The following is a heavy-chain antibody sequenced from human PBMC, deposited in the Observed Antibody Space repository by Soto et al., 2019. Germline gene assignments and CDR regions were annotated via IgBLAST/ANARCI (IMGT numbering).Heavy chain of an antibody. Sequence: SATLSLTCTFSCVSIISYYWSWILQPPGKGLEWIGYIYYSGSTNYNPSLKSRVTISVETSKNQFSLKLSYVTAADTAVYYCARQGQRRSCDYYYGMDVCGQAPTVAV. CDR1: CVSIISYY. J-gene: IGHJ6*02. V-gene: IGHV4-59*01. CDR3: ARQGQRRSCDYYYGMDV. CDR2: IYYSGST. D-gene: IGHD2-15*01.